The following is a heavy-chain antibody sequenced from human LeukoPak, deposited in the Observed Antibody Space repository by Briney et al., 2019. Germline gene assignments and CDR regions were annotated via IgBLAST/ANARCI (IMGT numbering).Heavy chain of an antibody. CDR3: ARLAGLAFDY. Sequence: GGSLRLSCAASGFTFSSYSMNWVRQAPGKGLEWVSYITSGSTTIYYADSVKGRFTISRDNAKNSLYLQMNSLKDEGTAVYYCARLAGLAFDYWGQGTLVTVSS. D-gene: IGHD2-21*01. CDR1: GFTFSSYS. V-gene: IGHV3-48*02. J-gene: IGHJ4*02. CDR2: ITSGSTTI.